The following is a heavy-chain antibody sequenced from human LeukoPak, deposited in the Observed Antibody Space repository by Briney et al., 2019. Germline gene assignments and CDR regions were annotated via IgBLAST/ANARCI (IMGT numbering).Heavy chain of an antibody. Sequence: GGSLRLSCAASGFTFSSSGMSWVRQAPGKGLEWVSGISGRGDTTYYADSVKGRFTISRDKSKNTLYLQMDSLRGEDTAVYYCARAVGSSSEPDYWGQGTLVTVSS. CDR1: GFTFSSSG. CDR3: ARAVGSSSEPDY. D-gene: IGHD6-6*01. J-gene: IGHJ4*02. CDR2: ISGRGDTT. V-gene: IGHV3-23*01.